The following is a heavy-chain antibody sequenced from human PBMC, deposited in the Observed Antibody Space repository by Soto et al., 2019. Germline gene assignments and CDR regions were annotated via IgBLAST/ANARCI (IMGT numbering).Heavy chain of an antibody. D-gene: IGHD3-16*01. V-gene: IGHV3-21*01. Sequence: GGSLRLSCAASGITLSSYNMHWVRQAPGKGLEWVSSISISSSYIYYADSVKGRLTISRDNAKNALYLQMTSLRAEDTAVYYCPRECEGDQLHRMAYWGHGTPVTVSS. CDR3: PRECEGDQLHRMAY. CDR1: GITLSSYN. J-gene: IGHJ4*03. CDR2: ISISSSYI.